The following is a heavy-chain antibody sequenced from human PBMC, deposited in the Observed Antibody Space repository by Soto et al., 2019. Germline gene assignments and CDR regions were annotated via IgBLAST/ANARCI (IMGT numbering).Heavy chain of an antibody. CDR3: TRHLAVAGRSSLYFDY. CDR1: GFTFSGSA. CDR2: IRSKANSYAT. Sequence: GGSLRLSCAASGFTFSGSAMHWVRQASGKGLEWVGRIRSKANSYATAYAASVKGRFTISRDDSKNTAYLQMNSLKTEDTAVYYCTRHLAVAGRSSLYFDYWGQGTLVTVSS. V-gene: IGHV3-73*01. D-gene: IGHD6-19*01. J-gene: IGHJ4*02.